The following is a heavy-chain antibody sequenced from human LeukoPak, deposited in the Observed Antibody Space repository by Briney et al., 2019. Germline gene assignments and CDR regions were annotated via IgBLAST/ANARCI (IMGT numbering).Heavy chain of an antibody. CDR1: GGSISSGSYY. CDR2: IYTSGST. D-gene: IGHD3-10*01. J-gene: IGHJ6*03. V-gene: IGHV4-61*02. Sequence: SETLSLTCTVSGGSISSGSYYWSWIRQPAGKGLEWIGRIYTSGSTNYNPSLKSRVTISVDTSKNHFSLKLSSVTAADTAVYYCARGTRYYDSGSYPYYNYYMDVWDKGTTVTVSS. CDR3: ARGTRYYDSGSYPYYNYYMDV.